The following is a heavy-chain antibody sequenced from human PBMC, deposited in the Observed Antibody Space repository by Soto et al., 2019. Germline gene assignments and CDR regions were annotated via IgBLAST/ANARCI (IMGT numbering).Heavy chain of an antibody. Sequence: SETLSLTCAVFGGSFSGYYWSWILQPPGKGLEWIGEINHSGSTNYNPSLKSRVTISVDTSKNQFSLKLSSVTAADTAVYYCARGCLRYFDWLSNHPFDYWGQGTLVTVSS. CDR3: ARGCLRYFDWLSNHPFDY. D-gene: IGHD3-9*01. CDR2: INHSGST. J-gene: IGHJ4*02. V-gene: IGHV4-34*01. CDR1: GGSFSGYY.